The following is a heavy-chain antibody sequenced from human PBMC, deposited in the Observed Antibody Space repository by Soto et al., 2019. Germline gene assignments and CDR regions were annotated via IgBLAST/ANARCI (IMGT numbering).Heavy chain of an antibody. CDR3: AKDPERVYYFDY. J-gene: IGHJ4*02. D-gene: IGHD6-6*01. Sequence: GGSLRLSGAGAGFTFSSYSMNWVRQAPGKGLEWVSSISSSSSYIYYADSVKGRFTISRDNSKNTLYLQMNSLRAEDTAVYYCAKDPERVYYFDYWGQGTLVTVSS. V-gene: IGHV3-21*04. CDR1: GFTFSSYS. CDR2: ISSSSSYI.